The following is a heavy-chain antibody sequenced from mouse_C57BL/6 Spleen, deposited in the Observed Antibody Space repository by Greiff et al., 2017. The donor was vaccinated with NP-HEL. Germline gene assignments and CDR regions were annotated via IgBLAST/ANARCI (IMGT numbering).Heavy chain of an antibody. Sequence: DVHLVESGGDLVKPGGSLKLSCAASGFTFSSYGMSWVRQTPDKRLEWVATISSGGSYTYYPDSVKGRFTISRDNAKNTLYLQMSSLKSEDTAMYYCAREGAYDYDGGYFDVWGTGTTVTVSS. D-gene: IGHD2-4*01. CDR3: AREGAYDYDGGYFDV. J-gene: IGHJ1*03. V-gene: IGHV5-6*01. CDR1: GFTFSSYG. CDR2: ISSGGSYT.